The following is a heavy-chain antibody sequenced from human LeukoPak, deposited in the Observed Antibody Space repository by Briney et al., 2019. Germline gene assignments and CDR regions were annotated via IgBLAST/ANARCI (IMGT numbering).Heavy chain of an antibody. D-gene: IGHD6-25*01. J-gene: IGHJ4*02. CDR2: IYSGGST. CDR3: ARESSGYYFDY. CDR1: GFTVSSNY. V-gene: IGHV3-53*01. Sequence: GGSLRPSCAASGFTVSSNYMNWVRQAPGKGLEWVSVIYSGGSTYYADSVKGRFTISRDSSKNTLYLQMNTLRAEDTAVYYCARESSGYYFDYWGQGTLVTVSS.